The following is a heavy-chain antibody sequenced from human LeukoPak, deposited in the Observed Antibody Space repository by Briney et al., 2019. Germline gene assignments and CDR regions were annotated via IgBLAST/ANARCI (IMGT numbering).Heavy chain of an antibody. J-gene: IGHJ6*02. Sequence: GGSLRLSCAASGFTFSSYWMHWVRQAPGKGLLWVSRINSDGTTTYYADSVKGRFTISRDNAKNTLYPQVNSPRAEDTAVYYCARGNYYGMDVWGQGTTVTVSS. CDR1: GFTFSSYW. V-gene: IGHV3-74*01. CDR2: INSDGTTT. CDR3: ARGNYYGMDV.